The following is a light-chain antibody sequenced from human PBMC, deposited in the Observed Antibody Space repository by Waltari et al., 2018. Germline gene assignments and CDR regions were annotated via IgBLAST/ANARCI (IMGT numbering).Light chain of an antibody. CDR3: MQYTHWPWT. V-gene: IGKV2-30*02. CDR2: MVS. CDR1: QSLVRFDGNTY. J-gene: IGKJ1*01. Sequence: DVVLTQSPLSLPVSLGQPASISCRSSQSLVRFDGNTYLIWFQQRPGQSPRRLIYMVSVRDSGVPDRFSGSGSGTDFTLKISRVEAEDVGVYYCMQYTHWPWT.